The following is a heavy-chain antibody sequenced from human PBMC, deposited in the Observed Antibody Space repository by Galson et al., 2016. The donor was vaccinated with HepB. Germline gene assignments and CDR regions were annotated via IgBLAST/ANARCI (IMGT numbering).Heavy chain of an antibody. J-gene: IGHJ3*01. D-gene: IGHD2-2*01. CDR1: GGSIGSGGYY. V-gene: IGHV4-31*03. Sequence: TLSLTCTVSGGSIGSGGYYWSWIRQHPGKGLEWIGYIYHSGDTYYNPSLKSRVTISVDTSKSQFSLKLISVTAANTAVYYCARLDSSTYRIAEALDVWGQGTLVTVSS. CDR2: IYHSGDT. CDR3: ARLDSSTYRIAEALDV.